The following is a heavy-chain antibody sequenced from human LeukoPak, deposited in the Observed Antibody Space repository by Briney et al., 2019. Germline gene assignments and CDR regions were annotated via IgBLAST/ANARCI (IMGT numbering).Heavy chain of an antibody. D-gene: IGHD2-15*01. CDR2: IWYDGSNE. CDR3: ARDGCSGGSCLLY. CDR1: GFPFSSYW. J-gene: IGHJ4*02. V-gene: IGHV3-33*08. Sequence: GGSLRLSCVASGFPFSSYWMTWVRQAPGKGPEWLAVIWYDGSNEFYADSVKGRFTISRDNSRNTLYLQMNSLRAEDTAVYYCARDGCSGGSCLLYWGQGTLVTVSS.